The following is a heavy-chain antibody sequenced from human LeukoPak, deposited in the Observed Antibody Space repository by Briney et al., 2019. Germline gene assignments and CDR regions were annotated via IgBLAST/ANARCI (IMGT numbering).Heavy chain of an antibody. V-gene: IGHV4-4*02. CDR3: ARAPQLWVGGFDY. CDR2: IYHSGST. D-gene: IGHD5-18*01. Sequence: SETLSLTCAVSGGSISSSNWWSWVRQPPGKGLEWIGEIYHSGSTNYNPSLKSRVTISVDKSKNQFSLKLSSVTAADTAVYYCARAPQLWVGGFDYWGQGTLVTVSS. CDR1: GGSISSSNW. J-gene: IGHJ4*02.